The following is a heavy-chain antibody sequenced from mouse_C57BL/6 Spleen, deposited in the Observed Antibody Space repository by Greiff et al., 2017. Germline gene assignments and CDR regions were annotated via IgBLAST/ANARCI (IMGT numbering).Heavy chain of an antibody. V-gene: IGHV5-17*01. CDR2: ISSGSSTI. CDR1: GFTFSDYG. J-gene: IGHJ1*03. Sequence: EVQLQQSGGGLVKPGGSLKLSCAASGFTFSDYGMHWVHQAPEKGLEWVAYISSGSSTIYYADTVKGRFTISRDNAKNTLFLQMTSLRAEDTAMYYCARREGWYVDVWGTGTTVTVSS. CDR3: ARREGWYVDV.